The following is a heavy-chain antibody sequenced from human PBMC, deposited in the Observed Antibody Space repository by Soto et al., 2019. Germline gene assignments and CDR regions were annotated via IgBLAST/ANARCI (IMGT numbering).Heavy chain of an antibody. CDR3: ARTKSIAAAGTLDV. D-gene: IGHD6-13*01. J-gene: IGHJ6*04. Sequence: SETLSLPRAVYGGSLSGYCWSWIRQPPGKGLEWIGEINHSGSTNYNPSLKSRVTISVDTSKNQFSLKLSSVTAADTAVYYCARTKSIAAAGTLDVWGKGTTVTVSS. V-gene: IGHV4-34*01. CDR2: INHSGST. CDR1: GGSLSGYC.